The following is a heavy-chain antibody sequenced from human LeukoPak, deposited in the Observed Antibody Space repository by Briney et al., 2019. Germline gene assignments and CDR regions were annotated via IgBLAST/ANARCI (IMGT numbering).Heavy chain of an antibody. CDR3: ARDLGANYFDH. CDR1: GYTFTGYY. V-gene: IGHV1-2*02. J-gene: IGHJ4*02. CDR2: INPNNGGT. Sequence: ASVTVSCKASGYTFTGYYLHWVRQAPGQGLEWMGWINPNNGGTNYAQKFQGRVTMTRDTSVTTAYMELSRLRSDDTAVYYCARDLGANYFDHWGQGALVTVSS.